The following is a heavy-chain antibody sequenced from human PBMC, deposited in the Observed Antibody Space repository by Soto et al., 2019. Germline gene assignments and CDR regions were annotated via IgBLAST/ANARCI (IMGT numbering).Heavy chain of an antibody. J-gene: IGHJ6*02. D-gene: IGHD4-4*01. CDR3: ARERLQLHGMXV. CDR2: IWYDGSNK. V-gene: IGHV3-33*01. CDR1: GFTFSSYG. Sequence: PGGSLRLSCAASGFTFSSYGMHWVRQAPGKGLEWVAVIWYDGSNKYYADSVKGRFTISRDDSKNTLYLQMNSLRAEDTAVYYCARERLQLHGMXVWGQGTTVTVSS.